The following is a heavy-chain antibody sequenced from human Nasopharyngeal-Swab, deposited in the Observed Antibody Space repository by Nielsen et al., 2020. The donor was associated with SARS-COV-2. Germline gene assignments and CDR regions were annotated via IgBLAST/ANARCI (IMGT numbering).Heavy chain of an antibody. CDR1: GGSFNGFS. J-gene: IGHJ4*02. D-gene: IGHD3-10*01. CDR3: ARDSLDPDYYGVVGFDY. V-gene: IGHV4-34*01. Sequence: SETLSLTCVVYGGSFNGFSWNWIRQPPGKGLEWIGEINHSGSTNYNPSLKSRVTISVDTSKNQFSLNLSSVTAADTAVYYCARDSLDPDYYGVVGFDYWGQGTLVTVSS. CDR2: INHSGST.